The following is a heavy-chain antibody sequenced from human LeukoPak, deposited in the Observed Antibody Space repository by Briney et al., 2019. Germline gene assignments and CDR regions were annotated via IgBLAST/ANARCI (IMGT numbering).Heavy chain of an antibody. CDR3: ATLLNIIAVAGTGGTQNWFDP. D-gene: IGHD6-19*01. CDR1: GGSFSSSGSN. Sequence: PSETLSLTSTAPGGSFSSSGSNWGWIRHPPGKGLEWMGGTYYSGSTYYNPSLKSRVTISVDTSKNQFSLKLSSVTAADTAVYYCATLLNIIAVAGTGGTQNWFDPWGQGTLVTVSS. CDR2: TYYSGST. J-gene: IGHJ5*02. V-gene: IGHV4-39*01.